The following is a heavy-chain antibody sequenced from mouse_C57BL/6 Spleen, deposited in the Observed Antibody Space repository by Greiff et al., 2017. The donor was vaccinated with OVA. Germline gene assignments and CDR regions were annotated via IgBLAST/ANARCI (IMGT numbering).Heavy chain of an antibody. J-gene: IGHJ3*01. Sequence: ESGPGLVKPSQSLSLTCSVTDYSITSGYYWNWIRQFPGNKLEWMGYISYDGSNNYNPSLKNRISITRDTSKNQFFLKLNSVTTEDTATYYCARDSKFAYWGQGTLVTVSA. V-gene: IGHV3-6*01. CDR1: DYSITSGYY. CDR3: ARDSKFAY. CDR2: ISYDGSN.